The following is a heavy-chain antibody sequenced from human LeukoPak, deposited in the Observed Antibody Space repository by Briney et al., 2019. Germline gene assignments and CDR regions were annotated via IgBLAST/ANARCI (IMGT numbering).Heavy chain of an antibody. CDR3: AREESGYCDGGSCPYYFDY. Sequence: SETLSLTCTVSSGSISSGSYYCSWIRQPAGKGLEWIGRIFTSGGTNYNPSLKSRVTISVDTSKNQFSLKLNSVTAADAAVYYCAREESGYCDGGSCPYYFDYWGQGTLVTVSS. D-gene: IGHD2-15*01. CDR1: SGSISSGSYY. CDR2: IFTSGGT. J-gene: IGHJ4*02. V-gene: IGHV4-61*02.